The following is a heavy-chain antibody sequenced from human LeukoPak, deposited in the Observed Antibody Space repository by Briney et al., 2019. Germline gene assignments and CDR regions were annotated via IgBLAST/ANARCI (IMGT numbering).Heavy chain of an antibody. D-gene: IGHD3-10*01. CDR2: IIPILGIA. CDR1: GGTFSSYA. Sequence: SVKVSCKASGGTFSSYAISWVRHAPGQGLEWMGRIIPILGIANYAQKFQGRVTITADKSTSTAYMELSSLRSEDTAVYYCAKGEVWFGRGYGMDVWGQGTTVTVSS. CDR3: AKGEVWFGRGYGMDV. J-gene: IGHJ6*02. V-gene: IGHV1-69*04.